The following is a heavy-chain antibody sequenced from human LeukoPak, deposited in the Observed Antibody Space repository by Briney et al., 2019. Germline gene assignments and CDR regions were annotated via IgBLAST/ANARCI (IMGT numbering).Heavy chain of an antibody. D-gene: IGHD3-3*01. CDR2: ISAYNGNT. CDR3: ARERDDFWSGYYSRSCMDV. Sequence: ASVKVSCKASGYTFTSYGISWVRQAPEQGLEWMGWISAYNGNTNYAQKLQGRVTMTTDTSTSTAYMELRSLRSDDTAVYYCARERDDFWSGYYSRSCMDVWGQGTTVTVSS. V-gene: IGHV1-18*01. CDR1: GYTFTSYG. J-gene: IGHJ6*02.